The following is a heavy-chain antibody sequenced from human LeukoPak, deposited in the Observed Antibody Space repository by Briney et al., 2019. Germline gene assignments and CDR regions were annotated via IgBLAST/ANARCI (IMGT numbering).Heavy chain of an antibody. D-gene: IGHD2-21*01. CDR3: ARDSRAYCGGDCYSSGWLDP. J-gene: IGHJ5*02. CDR1: GYSIRSGYY. Sequence: PSETLSLTCTVSGYSIRSGYYWGWIRQPPGKGLEWIGSIYHSGSTYYNPSLKSRVTISVDTSKNQFSLKLSSVTAADTAVYYCARDSRAYCGGDCYSSGWLDPWGQGTLVTVSS. CDR2: IYHSGST. V-gene: IGHV4-38-2*02.